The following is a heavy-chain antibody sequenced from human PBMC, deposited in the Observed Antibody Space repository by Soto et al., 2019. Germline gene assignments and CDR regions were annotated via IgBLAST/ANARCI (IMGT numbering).Heavy chain of an antibody. J-gene: IGHJ4*02. CDR3: AREHGSSWYYYFDY. CDR2: INPNSGGT. V-gene: IGHV1-2*02. Sequence: VASVKVSCKASGYTFTGYYMHWVRQAPGQGLEWMGWINPNSGGTSYAQKFQGRVTMTRDTSISTAYMELSRLRSDDTAVYYCAREHGSSWYYYFDYWGQGTLVTVSS. CDR1: GYTFTGYY. D-gene: IGHD6-13*01.